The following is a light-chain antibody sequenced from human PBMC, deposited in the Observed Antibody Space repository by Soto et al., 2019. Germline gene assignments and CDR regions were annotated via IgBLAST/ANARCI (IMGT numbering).Light chain of an antibody. CDR3: QQYNNWPPIT. J-gene: IGKJ5*01. CDR1: QSFTSN. V-gene: IGKV3-15*01. CDR2: GAS. Sequence: EIVLTQSPGTLSLSPGERATLSCRVSQSFTSNLAWYQQKPGQAPRLLIYGASTRATGIPARFSGSGSGTEFTLTISSLQSEDFAVYYCQQYNNWPPITFGQGTRLEIK.